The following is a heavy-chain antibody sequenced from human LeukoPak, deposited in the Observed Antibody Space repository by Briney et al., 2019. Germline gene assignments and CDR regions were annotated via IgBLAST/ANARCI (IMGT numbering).Heavy chain of an antibody. V-gene: IGHV1-69*05. CDR1: GGTFSSYA. CDR3: ARDLTYYFDSSGNKPNYFDY. CDR2: IIPIFGTA. J-gene: IGHJ4*02. D-gene: IGHD3-22*01. Sequence: SVKVSCKASGGTFSSYAISWVRQVPGQGLEWMGGIIPIFGTANYAQKFQGRVTITTDESTSTAYMELSSLRSEDTAVYYCARDLTYYFDSSGNKPNYFDYWGQGTLVTVSS.